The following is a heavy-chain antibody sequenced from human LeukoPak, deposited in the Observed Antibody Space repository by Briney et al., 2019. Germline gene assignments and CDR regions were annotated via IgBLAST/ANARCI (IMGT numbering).Heavy chain of an antibody. CDR1: GFTVSSNY. D-gene: IGHD6-13*01. CDR3: ARDGYSSSGAFDI. V-gene: IGHV3-53*01. Sequence: GGSLRLSCAASGFTVSSNYMSWVRQAPGKGLEWVSVIYSGGSTYYADPVKGRFTISRDNSKNTLYLQMNSLRAEDTAVYYCARDGYSSSGAFDIWGQGTMVTVSS. CDR2: IYSGGST. J-gene: IGHJ3*02.